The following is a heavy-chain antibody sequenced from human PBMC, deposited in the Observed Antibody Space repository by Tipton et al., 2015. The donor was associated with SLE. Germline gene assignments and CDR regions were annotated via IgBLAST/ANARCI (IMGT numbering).Heavy chain of an antibody. D-gene: IGHD3-22*01. CDR3: AGETSDHYYDSSGYGY. V-gene: IGHV3-21*01. CDR2: ISSSSSYI. Sequence: SLRLSCAASGFTFGSYSMNWVRQAPGKGLEWVSSISSSSSYIYYADSVKGRFTISRDNAKNSLYLQMNSLRAEDTAVYYCAGETSDHYYDSSGYGYWGQGTLVTVSS. CDR1: GFTFGSYS. J-gene: IGHJ4*02.